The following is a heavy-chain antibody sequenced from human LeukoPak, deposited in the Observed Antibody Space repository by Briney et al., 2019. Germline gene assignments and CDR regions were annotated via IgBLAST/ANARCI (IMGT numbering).Heavy chain of an antibody. V-gene: IGHV3-33*01. J-gene: IGHJ4*02. CDR2: IWYDGSNK. CDR1: GFTFSSYG. Sequence: GGPLRLSCAASGFTFSSYGIHWVRQAPGKGLEWVAVIWYDGSNKYYADSVKGRFTISRDNSKNTLYLQMNSLRAEDTALYYCARELSPVVKYYFEYWGQGTLVTVSP. D-gene: IGHD3-22*01. CDR3: ARELSPVVKYYFEY.